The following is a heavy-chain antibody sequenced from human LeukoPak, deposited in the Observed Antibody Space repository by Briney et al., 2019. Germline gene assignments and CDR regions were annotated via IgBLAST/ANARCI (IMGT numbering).Heavy chain of an antibody. CDR2: INPNSGGT. D-gene: IGHD5-12*01. J-gene: IGHJ4*02. V-gene: IGHV1-2*02. CDR3: ARGGGYSGYDFFDY. CDR1: GYTFTGYY. Sequence: ASVKVSCKASGYTFTGYYMHWVRQAPGQGLGWMGWINPNSGGTNYAQKFQGRVTMTRDTSISTAYMELSRLRSDDTAVYYCARGGGYSGYDFFDYWGQGTLVTVSS.